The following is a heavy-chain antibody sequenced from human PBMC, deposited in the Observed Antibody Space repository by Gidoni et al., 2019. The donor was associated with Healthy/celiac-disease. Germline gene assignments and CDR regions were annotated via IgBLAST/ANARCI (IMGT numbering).Heavy chain of an antibody. V-gene: IGHV3-15*01. CDR1: GFTFSNAW. D-gene: IGHD3-22*01. J-gene: IGHJ3*02. Sequence: EVQLVESGGGLVKPGGSLRLSCAASGFTFSNAWMSWVRQAPGKGLEWVGRIKSKTDGGTTDYAAPVKGRFTISRDDSKNTLYLQMNSLKTEDTAVYYCTTRDLTHYYDSSGNAFDIWGQGTMVTVSS. CDR2: IKSKTDGGTT. CDR3: TTRDLTHYYDSSGNAFDI.